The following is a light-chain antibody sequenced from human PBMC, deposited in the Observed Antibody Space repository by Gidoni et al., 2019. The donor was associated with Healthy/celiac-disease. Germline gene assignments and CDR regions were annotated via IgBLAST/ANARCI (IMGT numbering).Light chain of an antibody. CDR3: CSYAGSYTFAVV. CDR2: DVS. Sequence: QSALTQPRSVSGSPGQSVTISCTGTSSDVGGYNYVSWYQQHPGKAPKLMIYDVSKRPSGVPDRFYGSKSGNTASLTISGLQAEDEADYDCCSYAGSYTFAVVFGGGTKLTVL. V-gene: IGLV2-11*01. CDR1: SSDVGGYNY. J-gene: IGLJ2*01.